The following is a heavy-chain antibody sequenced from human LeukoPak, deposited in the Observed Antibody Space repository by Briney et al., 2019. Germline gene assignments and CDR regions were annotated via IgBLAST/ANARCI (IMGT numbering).Heavy chain of an antibody. V-gene: IGHV4-59*01. D-gene: IGHD6-13*01. CDR1: GGSISSYY. CDR2: IYYSGST. Sequence: SETLSLTCTVSGGSISSYYWSWIRQPPGKGLEWIGYIYYSGSTNYNPSPESRVTISADTSKNQFSLKLSSVTAADTAVYYCARDGYSSSLVYYYGMDVWGQGTTVTVSS. CDR3: ARDGYSSSLVYYYGMDV. J-gene: IGHJ6*02.